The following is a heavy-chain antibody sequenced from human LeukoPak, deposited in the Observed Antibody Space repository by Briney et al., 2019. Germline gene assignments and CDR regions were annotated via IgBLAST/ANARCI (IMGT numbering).Heavy chain of an antibody. D-gene: IGHD3-10*01. J-gene: IGHJ4*02. Sequence: PSETLSLTCTVFGGSISSYYWSWIRQPAGKGLEWIRRMYTSGSTNYNPSLKSRVTMSVDTSKNQFSLKLSSVTAADTAVFYCARDTAYYFGSGNYLYYFDYWGQGTLVTVSS. CDR1: GGSISSYY. CDR3: ARDTAYYFGSGNYLYYFDY. CDR2: MYTSGST. V-gene: IGHV4-4*07.